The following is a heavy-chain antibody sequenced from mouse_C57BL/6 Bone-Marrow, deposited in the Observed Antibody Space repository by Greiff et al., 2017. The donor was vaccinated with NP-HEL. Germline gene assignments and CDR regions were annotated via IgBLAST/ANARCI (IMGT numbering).Heavy chain of an antibody. CDR2: IDPSDSYT. CDR3: ARGLRFAY. J-gene: IGHJ3*01. Sequence: QVQLQQPGAELVRPGTSVKLSCKASGYTFTSYWMHWVKQRPGQGLEWIGVIDPSDSYTNYNQKFKGKATLTVDTSSSTAYMQLSSLTSEDSAVYYCARGLRFAYWGQGTLVTVSA. CDR1: GYTFTSYW. V-gene: IGHV1-59*01. D-gene: IGHD3-1*01.